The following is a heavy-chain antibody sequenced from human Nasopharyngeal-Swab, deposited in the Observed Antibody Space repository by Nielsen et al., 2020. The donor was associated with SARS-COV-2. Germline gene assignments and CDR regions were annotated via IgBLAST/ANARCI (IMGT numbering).Heavy chain of an antibody. J-gene: IGHJ4*02. CDR2: IYSGGST. V-gene: IGHV3-53*01. CDR1: GFTVSSNY. D-gene: IGHD1-26*01. CDR3: ARGIVGAIDY. Sequence: GESLKISCAASGFTVSSNYMSWVRQAPGKGLEWVSVIYSGGSTYYAASVKGRFTISRDNSKNTLYLQMNSLRAEDTAVYYCARGIVGAIDYWGQGTLVTVSS.